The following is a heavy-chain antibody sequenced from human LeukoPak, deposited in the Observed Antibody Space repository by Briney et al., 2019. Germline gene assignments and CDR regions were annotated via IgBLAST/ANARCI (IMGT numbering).Heavy chain of an antibody. V-gene: IGHV1-2*02. CDR1: GYTFTDYY. J-gene: IGHJ4*02. CDR3: ARALYHTFDY. CDR2: INPNSGVT. D-gene: IGHD2-2*01. Sequence: GASVKVSCKASGYTFTDYYIHWVRQAPGQGLEWMGWINPNSGVTNYAQKLQGRVTMTTDTSTSTAYMELRSLRSDDTAVYYCARALYHTFDYWGQGTLVTVSS.